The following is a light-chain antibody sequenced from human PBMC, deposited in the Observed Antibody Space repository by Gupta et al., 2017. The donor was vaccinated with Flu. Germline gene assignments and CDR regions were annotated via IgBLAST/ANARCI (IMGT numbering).Light chain of an antibody. CDR2: GAS. CDR1: QSVSSIY. Sequence: TLSLSPGDRATLACRASQSVSSIYLAWYQQKPGQAPRGLIYGASNRATGIPDRFSGSGSGTDFTLTISRLEPEDFAVYYCQQYGNSPLLTFGQGTRLEIK. J-gene: IGKJ5*01. CDR3: QQYGNSPLLT. V-gene: IGKV3-20*01.